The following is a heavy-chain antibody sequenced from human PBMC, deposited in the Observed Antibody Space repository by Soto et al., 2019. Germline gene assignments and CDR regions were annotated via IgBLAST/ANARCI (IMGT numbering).Heavy chain of an antibody. J-gene: IGHJ4*02. V-gene: IGHV1-24*01. CDR3: ATAQRLGYCTNGVCPAFDY. CDR2: FDPEDGET. D-gene: IGHD2-8*01. CDR1: GYTLTELS. Sequence: GASVKVSCKVSGYTLTELSMHWVRQAPGKGLEWMGGFDPEDGETIYAQKFQGRVTMAEDTSTDTAYMELSSLRSEDTAVYYCATAQRLGYCTNGVCPAFDYWGQGTLVTVSS.